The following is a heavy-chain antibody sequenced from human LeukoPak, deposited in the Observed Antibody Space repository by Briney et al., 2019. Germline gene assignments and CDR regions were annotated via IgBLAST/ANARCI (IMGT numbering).Heavy chain of an antibody. CDR3: ARDLDSSGWQYFDY. CDR1: GGSISSSYYY. J-gene: IGHJ4*02. CDR2: IYYSGST. Sequence: SETLSLTCTVSGGSISSSYYYWGWIRQPPGKGLEWIGSIYYSGSTYYNPSLKSRVTISVDTSKNQFSLKLRSVTAADTAVYYCARDLDSSGWQYFDYWGQGTLVTVSS. D-gene: IGHD6-19*01. V-gene: IGHV4-39*02.